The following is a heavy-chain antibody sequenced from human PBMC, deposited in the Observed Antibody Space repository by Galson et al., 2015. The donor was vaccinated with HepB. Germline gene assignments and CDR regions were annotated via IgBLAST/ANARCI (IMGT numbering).Heavy chain of an antibody. CDR1: GFTFSSHA. CDR2: ISGSGGST. V-gene: IGHV3-23*01. CDR3: AKDDSSGYYYFGLGVGFD. Sequence: SLRLSCAASGFTFSSHAMSWVRQAPGKGLEWVSAISGSGGSTYYADSVKGRFTISRDNSKNTLYLQMNSLRAEDTAVYYCAKDDSSGYYYFGLGVGFDWGQGTLVTVSS. D-gene: IGHD3-22*01. J-gene: IGHJ4*02.